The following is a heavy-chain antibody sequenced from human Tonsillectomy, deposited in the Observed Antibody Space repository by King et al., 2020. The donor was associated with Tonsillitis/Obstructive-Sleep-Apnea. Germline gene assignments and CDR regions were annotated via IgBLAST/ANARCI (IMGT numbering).Heavy chain of an antibody. CDR3: PADRGALAYCGSDCDSHFDY. Sequence: VQLVESGGGLVKPGGSLRLSCAASGFTFSNAWMNWVRQAPGKGLEWVGRIKGKTDGGTTDYAAPVKGRFTISRDDSKNTLYLQMNSLKTEDTAVYYGPADRGALAYCGSDCDSHFDYWGQGTLVTVSS. CDR2: IKGKTDGGTT. D-gene: IGHD2-21*02. V-gene: IGHV3-15*07. CDR1: GFTFSNAW. J-gene: IGHJ4*02.